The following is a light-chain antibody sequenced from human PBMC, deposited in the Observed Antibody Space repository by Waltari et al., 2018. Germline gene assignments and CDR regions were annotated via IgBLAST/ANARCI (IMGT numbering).Light chain of an antibody. J-gene: IGLJ2*01. Sequence: SSALTQAPAVSVAFGRTESITCPDDSLINHSGSLYQQKPGKAPVLVIYGKNNRPSGIPDRFSGSNSGNTASLTITGAQAEDEADYYCNSRDSSRNPVVFGGGTKLTVL. CDR1: SLINHS. CDR2: GKN. CDR3: NSRDSSRNPVV. V-gene: IGLV3-19*01.